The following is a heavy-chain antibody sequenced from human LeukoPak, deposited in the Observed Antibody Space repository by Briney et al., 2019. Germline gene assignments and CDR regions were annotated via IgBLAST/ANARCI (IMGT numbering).Heavy chain of an antibody. V-gene: IGHV3-11*04. CDR2: ISSSGSTI. D-gene: IGHD3-22*01. Sequence: GGSLRLSCAASGFTFSDYYMSWIRQAPGKGLEWVSYISSSGSTIYYADSVKGRFTISRDNAKNSLYLQMNSLRAEDTAVYYCARAQQSGYYDSSGRMDYWGQGTLVTVSS. J-gene: IGHJ4*02. CDR1: GFTFSDYY. CDR3: ARAQQSGYYDSSGRMDY.